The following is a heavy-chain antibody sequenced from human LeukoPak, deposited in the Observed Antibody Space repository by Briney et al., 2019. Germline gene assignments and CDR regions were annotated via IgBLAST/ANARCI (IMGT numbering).Heavy chain of an antibody. CDR1: GYSISSGYY. V-gene: IGHV4-38-2*02. CDR3: ARGGIAARLIDY. D-gene: IGHD6-6*01. J-gene: IGHJ4*02. Sequence: SETLSLTCTVSGYSISSGYYWGWIRQLPGKGLEWIGSIYHSGSTYYNPSLKSRVTISVDTSKNQFSLKLSSVTAADTAVYYCARGGIAARLIDYWGQGTLVTVSS. CDR2: IYHSGST.